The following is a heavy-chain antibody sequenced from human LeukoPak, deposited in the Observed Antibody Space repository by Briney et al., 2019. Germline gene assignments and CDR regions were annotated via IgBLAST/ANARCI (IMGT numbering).Heavy chain of an antibody. V-gene: IGHV1-46*01. Sequence: ASVKVSCKASGYTFPSYFMHWVRQAPGQGLEWMGIINPTGGSTTYAQKFQGRVTMTRDTSTSTVYMELSSPRSDDTAVYYCASSVAGIDYWGQGTLVTVSS. D-gene: IGHD6-19*01. CDR1: GYTFPSYF. J-gene: IGHJ4*02. CDR3: ASSVAGIDY. CDR2: INPTGGST.